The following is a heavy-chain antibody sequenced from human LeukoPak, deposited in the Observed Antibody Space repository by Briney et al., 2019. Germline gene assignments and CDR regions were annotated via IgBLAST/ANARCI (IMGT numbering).Heavy chain of an antibody. CDR2: IIPIFGTA. V-gene: IGHV1-69*05. CDR3: ARDRRRDGYNYFDY. CDR1: GGTFSSYA. D-gene: IGHD5-24*01. Sequence: SVRVSCKASGGTFSSYAISWVRQAPGQGLEWMGGIIPIFGTANYAQKFQGRVTITTDESTSTAYMELSSLRSEDTAVYYCARDRRRDGYNYFDYWGQGTLVTVSS. J-gene: IGHJ4*02.